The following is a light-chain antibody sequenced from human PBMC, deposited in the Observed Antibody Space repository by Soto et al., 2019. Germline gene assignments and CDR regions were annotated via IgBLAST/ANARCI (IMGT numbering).Light chain of an antibody. Sequence: DIQMTQSPSTLSGSVGDRVTITCRASQTISSWLAWYQQKPGKAPNLLIYKASTLKSGVPSRFSGSGSGTEFTLTISSLQPDDVATYYCQHYNSYSEAFGQGTKVEL. CDR3: QHYNSYSEA. CDR1: QTISSW. CDR2: KAS. J-gene: IGKJ1*01. V-gene: IGKV1-5*03.